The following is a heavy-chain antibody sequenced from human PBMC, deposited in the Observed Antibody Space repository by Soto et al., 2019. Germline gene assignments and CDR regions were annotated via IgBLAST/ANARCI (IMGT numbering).Heavy chain of an antibody. J-gene: IGHJ5*02. V-gene: IGHV1-3*04. D-gene: IGHD5-12*01. CDR3: ARAISGYVT. CDR1: GITSTTYA. Sequence: QVQLVQSGAEVKKPGASVKVSCKASGITSTTYAIHWVRQVPGQGLEWMGWINTGNGNTRYSQRFLGRVSLTTDTSASTASMDLSSLTSEYTAVYYCARAISGYVTWGQGTLITVSS. CDR2: INTGNGNT.